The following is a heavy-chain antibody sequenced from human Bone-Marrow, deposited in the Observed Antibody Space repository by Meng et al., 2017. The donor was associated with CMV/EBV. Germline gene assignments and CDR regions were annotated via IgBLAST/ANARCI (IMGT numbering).Heavy chain of an antibody. CDR3: ARISGTY. V-gene: IGHV4-59*12. Sequence: SETLSLTCTVSGASISKNYWSWSRRPPGKGLEYIGSISYTGYIEYNPSLKGRVTMSLDTSKNQFSLKLSSVTAADTAVYYCARISGTYWGQGTMVTVSS. CDR1: GASISKNY. CDR2: ISYTGYI. D-gene: IGHD3-10*01. J-gene: IGHJ3*01.